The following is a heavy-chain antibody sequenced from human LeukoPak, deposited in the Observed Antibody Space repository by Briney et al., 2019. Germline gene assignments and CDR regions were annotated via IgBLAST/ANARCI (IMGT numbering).Heavy chain of an antibody. J-gene: IGHJ5*02. CDR2: ISAYNGNT. CDR1: GYTFTSYG. CDR3: AREGGTGYYDILTGYSWFDP. Sequence: GASVKVSCKASGYTFTSYGISWVRQAPGQGLEWMGWISAYNGNTNYAQKLQGRVTMTTDTSTSTAYMGLRSLRSDDTAVYYCAREGGTGYYDILTGYSWFDPWGQGTLVTVSS. D-gene: IGHD3-9*01. V-gene: IGHV1-18*01.